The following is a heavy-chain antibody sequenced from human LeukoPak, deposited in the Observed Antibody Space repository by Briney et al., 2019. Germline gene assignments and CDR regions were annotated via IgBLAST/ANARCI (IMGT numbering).Heavy chain of an antibody. CDR3: ARRGYSGYDYPIDY. D-gene: IGHD5-12*01. Sequence: LGESLKISCKSSGYNFTNYWIGWVRQMPGKGLEWMGIIYPGDSDTRYSPSFQGQVTISADKSISTAYLQWSSLKASDTAMYYCARRGYSGYDYPIDYWGQGTLVTVSS. CDR1: GYNFTNYW. V-gene: IGHV5-51*01. CDR2: IYPGDSDT. J-gene: IGHJ4*02.